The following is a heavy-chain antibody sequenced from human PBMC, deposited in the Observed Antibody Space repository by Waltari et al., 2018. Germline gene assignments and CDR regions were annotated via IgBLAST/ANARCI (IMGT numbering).Heavy chain of an antibody. CDR3: AREGMYSSSPFDY. D-gene: IGHD6-6*01. V-gene: IGHV1-69*14. CDR1: GGTFSSYA. Sequence: QVQLVQSGAEGEKPGSSVEVSCTASGGTFSSYAISRWRPAPGQGLEWMGGIIPICGTANYAQKFQCRVTITADKSTSTAYMELSSLSSEDTAVYYCAREGMYSSSPFDYWGQGTLVTVSS. CDR2: IIPICGTA. J-gene: IGHJ4*02.